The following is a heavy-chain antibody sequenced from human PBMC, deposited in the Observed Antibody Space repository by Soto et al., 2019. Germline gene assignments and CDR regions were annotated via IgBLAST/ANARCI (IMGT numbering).Heavy chain of an antibody. CDR1: GGSLSDYF. CDR3: ARGGISHWAYFYYMDV. Sequence: QVQLQQWGAGLLKPSETLSLTCVVSGGSLSDYFWSWIRQPPGRALEWIGEINHLGSINYNPSLKSRVTMSVDTSKKQFSLTLNSVTAADTATYYCARGGISHWAYFYYMDVWDRGTTVTVSS. V-gene: IGHV4-34*01. D-gene: IGHD2-21*01. J-gene: IGHJ6*03. CDR2: INHLGSI.